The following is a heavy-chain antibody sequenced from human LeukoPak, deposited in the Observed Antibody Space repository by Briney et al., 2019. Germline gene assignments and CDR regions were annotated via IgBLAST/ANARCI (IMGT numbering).Heavy chain of an antibody. CDR2: INPGDSET. Sequence: GESLRISCQGSGYHFITYSIGWVRQMPGKGLERMGIINPGDSETTYSPSFRGQVIISVDKSIKTAYLHWISLKASDTAMYYCAIVKPYFYYTDVWGKGTTVTVSS. V-gene: IGHV5-51*01. CDR3: AIVKPYFYYTDV. J-gene: IGHJ6*03. CDR1: GYHFITYS.